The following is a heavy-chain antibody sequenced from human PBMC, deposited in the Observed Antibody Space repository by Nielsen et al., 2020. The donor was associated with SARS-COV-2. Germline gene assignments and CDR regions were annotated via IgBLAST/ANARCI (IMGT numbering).Heavy chain of an antibody. D-gene: IGHD3-22*01. CDR1: GFTFSSYD. CDR3: ARGIYSSGYYPSYWYFDL. V-gene: IGHV3-13*04. CDR2: IGTAGDT. J-gene: IGHJ2*01. Sequence: GESLKISCAASGFTFSSYDMHWVRQATGKGLEWVSAIGTAGDTYYPGSVKGRFTISRENAKNSLYLQMNSLRAGDTAVYYCARGIYSSGYYPSYWYFDLWGRGTLVTVSS.